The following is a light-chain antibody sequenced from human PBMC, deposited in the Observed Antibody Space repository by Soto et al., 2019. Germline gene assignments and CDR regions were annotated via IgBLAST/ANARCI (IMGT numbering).Light chain of an antibody. Sequence: DIQMTQSPSSLSASIGDRVTITCRASQDISNHLAWFQQKPGKPPKSLIYDASSLQSGVPSKFSGSGSWTDFTLTISSLQPEDFATYSCQQYHNYPVTFGGGTKVEIK. CDR1: QDISNH. CDR2: DAS. V-gene: IGKV1-16*02. CDR3: QQYHNYPVT. J-gene: IGKJ4*01.